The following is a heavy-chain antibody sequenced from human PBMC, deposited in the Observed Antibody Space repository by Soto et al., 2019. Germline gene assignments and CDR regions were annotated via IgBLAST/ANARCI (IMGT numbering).Heavy chain of an antibody. CDR3: ARDREYRSGWYSLAY. V-gene: IGHV3-66*01. CDR2: VYSGGTT. D-gene: IGHD6-19*01. Sequence: GGSLRLSCAASGFTVSSNYMSWVRQAPGKGLEWVSVVYSGGTTYYADSVKGRFTLSRDNSKNTLYLHMNSLRDEDTAVYYCARDREYRSGWYSLAYWGQGTLVTVSS. J-gene: IGHJ4*02. CDR1: GFTVSSNY.